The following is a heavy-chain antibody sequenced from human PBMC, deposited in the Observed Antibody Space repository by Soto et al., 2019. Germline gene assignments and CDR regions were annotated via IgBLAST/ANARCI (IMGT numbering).Heavy chain of an antibody. CDR1: GGSISSGGYS. V-gene: IGHV4-30-2*01. Sequence: SETLSLTCAVSGGSISSGGYSWSWIRQPPGKGLEWIGYIYHSGSTYYNPSLKSRVTISVDRSKNQFSLKLSCVYAADTAVWNCARGGIAAAGRRNNWIDPWAQGTLVTVYS. D-gene: IGHD6-13*01. CDR2: IYHSGST. CDR3: ARGGIAAAGRRNNWIDP. J-gene: IGHJ5*02.